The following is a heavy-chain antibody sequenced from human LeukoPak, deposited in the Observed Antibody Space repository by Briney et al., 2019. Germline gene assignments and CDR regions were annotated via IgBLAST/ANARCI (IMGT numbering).Heavy chain of an antibody. Sequence: GGTLRLSCAASGFTFSSYGMSWVRQAPGKGVEWVSAISGSGGSTYYADSVKGRFTISRDNSKNTLYLQMNSLRAEDTAVYYCARTDRPPSYYYYYMDVWGKGTTVTISS. J-gene: IGHJ6*03. CDR2: ISGSGGST. CDR3: ARTDRPPSYYYYYMDV. CDR1: GFTFSSYG. V-gene: IGHV3-23*01.